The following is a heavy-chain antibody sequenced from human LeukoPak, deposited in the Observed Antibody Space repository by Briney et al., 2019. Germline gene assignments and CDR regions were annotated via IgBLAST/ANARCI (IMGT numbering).Heavy chain of an antibody. CDR1: GFIFRNYA. CDR3: ARSYYDYPVDY. CDR2: VSRSGGGT. J-gene: IGHJ4*02. V-gene: IGHV3-23*01. D-gene: IGHD3-16*01. Sequence: GGSLRLSCAASGFIFRNYAMSWVRQAPGKGLEWVSAVSRSGGGTSYADSVKGRFTISRDNSKNTLYLQMNSLRAEDTAVYYCARSYYDYPVDYWGQGTLVTVSS.